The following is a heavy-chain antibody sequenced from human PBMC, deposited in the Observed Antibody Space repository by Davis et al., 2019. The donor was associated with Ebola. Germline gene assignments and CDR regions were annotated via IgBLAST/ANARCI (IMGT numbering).Heavy chain of an antibody. CDR2: ISGSGDNT. Sequence: PGGSLRLSCAASGFTFSNHAMNWVRQAPGKGLEWVSAISGSGDNTYYADSVKGRFTISRDNSKNTLYLQINSLRAEDSALYFCAKAGWELLSSSDSWGQGALVTVSS. CDR1: GFTFSNHA. J-gene: IGHJ4*02. CDR3: AKAGWELLSSSDS. D-gene: IGHD3-10*01. V-gene: IGHV3-23*01.